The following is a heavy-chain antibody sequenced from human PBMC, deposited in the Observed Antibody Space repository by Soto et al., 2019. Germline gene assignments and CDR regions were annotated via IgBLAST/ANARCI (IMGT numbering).Heavy chain of an antibody. V-gene: IGHV4-34*01. CDR3: ARSLAARPIYGMDV. CDR1: GGSFSGYY. D-gene: IGHD6-6*01. Sequence: SETLSLTCAVYGGSFSGYYWSWIRQPPGKGLEWIGEINHSGSTNYNPSLKSRVTISVDTSKNQFSLKLSSVTAADTAVYYCARSLAARPIYGMDVWGQGTTVTVSS. J-gene: IGHJ6*02. CDR2: INHSGST.